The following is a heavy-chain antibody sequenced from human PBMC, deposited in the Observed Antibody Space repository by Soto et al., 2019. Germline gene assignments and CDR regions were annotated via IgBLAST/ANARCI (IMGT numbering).Heavy chain of an antibody. J-gene: IGHJ6*02. CDR1: GFTFSSYE. CDR2: ISSSGSTI. Sequence: EVQLVESGGGLVQPGWSLSLSCAASGFTFSSYEMNWVRQAPGKGLEWVSYISSSGSTIYYADSVKGRFTIARDNAKNSLYLQMNSLRAEDTAVYYCARFDYRYYYGMDVWGQGTTVTVSS. CDR3: ARFDYRYYYGMDV. V-gene: IGHV3-48*03. D-gene: IGHD4-4*01.